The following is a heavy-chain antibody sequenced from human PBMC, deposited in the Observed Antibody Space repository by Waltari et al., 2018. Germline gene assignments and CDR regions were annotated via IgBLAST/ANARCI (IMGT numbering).Heavy chain of an antibody. V-gene: IGHV1-69*05. CDR3: ALEMATGSGPPAFDY. CDR1: GGTFSSYA. D-gene: IGHD5-12*01. Sequence: QVQLVQSGAEVKKPGSSVQVSCKASGGTFSSYAISWVRQAPGPRPEGMGGIIPIFGTANDAQKFQGRVTITTDESTSTAYMELSSLRSEDTAVYYCALEMATGSGPPAFDYWGQGTLVTVSS. CDR2: IIPIFGTA. J-gene: IGHJ4*02.